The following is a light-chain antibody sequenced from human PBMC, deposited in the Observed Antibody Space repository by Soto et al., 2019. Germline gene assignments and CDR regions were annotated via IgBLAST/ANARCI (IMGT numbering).Light chain of an antibody. CDR3: QQYHNWPPWT. CDR2: GAS. CDR1: QSVSSN. V-gene: IGKV3-15*01. J-gene: IGKJ1*01. Sequence: EIVMTQSPATLSVSPGERATLSCRASQSVSSNLAWYQQKPGQAPKLLIYGASTRATGIPARFSGSGSGTEFTLTISSLQSEYFAVYCCQQYHNWPPWTFGQGTKVEIK.